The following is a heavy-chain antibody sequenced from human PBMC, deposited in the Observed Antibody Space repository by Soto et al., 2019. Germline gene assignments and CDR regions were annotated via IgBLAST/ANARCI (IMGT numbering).Heavy chain of an antibody. D-gene: IGHD6-19*01. CDR2: IYYSGST. CDR3: ATIIAVAGTWVDY. J-gene: IGHJ4*02. Sequence: SETLSLTCTVSGGSISSSSYYWGWIRQPPGKGLEWIGSIYYSGSTYYNPSLKSRVTISVDTSKNQFSLKLSSVTAADTAVYYCATIIAVAGTWVDYWGQGTLVTVSS. V-gene: IGHV4-39*01. CDR1: GGSISSSSYY.